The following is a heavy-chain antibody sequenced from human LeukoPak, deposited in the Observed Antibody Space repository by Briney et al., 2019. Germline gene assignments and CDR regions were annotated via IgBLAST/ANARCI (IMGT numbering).Heavy chain of an antibody. CDR3: ARDRDCSGGSCYHTYGMDV. Sequence: PGRSLRLSCAASGFTFSSYGMHWVRQAPGKGLEWVAVIWYDGSNKYYADSAKGRFTISRDNSKNTLYLQMNSLRAEDTAVYYCARDRDCSGGSCYHTYGMDVWGQGTTVTVSS. J-gene: IGHJ6*02. D-gene: IGHD2-15*01. CDR1: GFTFSSYG. CDR2: IWYDGSNK. V-gene: IGHV3-33*01.